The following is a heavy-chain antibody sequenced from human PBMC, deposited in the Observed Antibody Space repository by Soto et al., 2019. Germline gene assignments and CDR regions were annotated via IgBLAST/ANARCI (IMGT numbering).Heavy chain of an antibody. CDR1: GFTVSSNY. V-gene: IGHV3-66*01. J-gene: IGHJ6*03. CDR3: ARDKVVPAAIYYYYYMDV. CDR2: IYSGGST. D-gene: IGHD2-2*01. Sequence: GGSLRLSCAASGFTVSSNYMSWVRQAPGKGLEWVSVIYSGGSTYYADSVKGRFTISRDNSKNTLCLQMNSLRAEDTAVYYCARDKVVPAAIYYYYYMDVWGKGTTVTVSS.